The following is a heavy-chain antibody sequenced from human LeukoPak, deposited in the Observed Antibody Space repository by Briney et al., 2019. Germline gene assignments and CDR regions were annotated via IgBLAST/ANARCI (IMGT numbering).Heavy chain of an antibody. CDR3: ATGSDSTLFDY. Sequence: GESLKISCKGSGYSFTNYWFGWVRQMPGKGLEWMGIIYPGDSDTRYSPSFQGQVTISADRSISTAYLQWSSLKASDTAMYYCATGSDSTLFDYWGQGTLVTVSS. V-gene: IGHV5-51*01. CDR1: GYSFTNYW. J-gene: IGHJ4*02. D-gene: IGHD2-2*01. CDR2: IYPGDSDT.